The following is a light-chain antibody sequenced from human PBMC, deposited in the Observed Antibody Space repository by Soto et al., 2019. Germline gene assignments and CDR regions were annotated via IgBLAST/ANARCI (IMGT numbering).Light chain of an antibody. CDR2: AAS. CDR3: QQYNSYRT. CDR1: QTISNY. V-gene: IGKV1-16*01. Sequence: DIQMTQSPSSLSASVGDRVTITCRASQTISNYVNWFQQKPGEAPKLLIYAASSLQSGVPSRFSGSGSGTEFTLTISSLQPDDFATYYCQQYNSYRTFGQGTKVDIK. J-gene: IGKJ1*01.